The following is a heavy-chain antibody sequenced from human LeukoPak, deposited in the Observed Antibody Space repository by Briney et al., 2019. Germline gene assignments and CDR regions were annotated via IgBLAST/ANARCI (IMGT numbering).Heavy chain of an antibody. J-gene: IGHJ6*03. V-gene: IGHV4-39*01. CDR2: IYYSGST. Sequence: SETLSLTCTVSGGSISSSSYYWGWIRQPPGKGLEWIGSIYYSGSTYYNPSLKSRVTISVDTSKNQFSLKLSSVTAADTAVYYCARVYYYDSSGYYWSYYYYMDVWGKGTTVTISS. D-gene: IGHD3-22*01. CDR1: GGSISSSSYY. CDR3: ARVYYYDSSGYYWSYYYYMDV.